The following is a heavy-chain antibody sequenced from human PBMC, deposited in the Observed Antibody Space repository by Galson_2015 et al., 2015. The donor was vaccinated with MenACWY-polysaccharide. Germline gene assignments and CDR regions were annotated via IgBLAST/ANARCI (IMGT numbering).Heavy chain of an antibody. CDR1: GGSMSGSF. V-gene: IGHV4-59*01. CDR2: MDSSGRG. CDR3: ARGGRAVNGNNWFDP. Sequence: SETLSLTCSVSGGSMSGSFWGWIRQPPGKGLEWIGYMDSSGRGNSNPSLKSRVSISVDTFKKQFSLKLSSVTAADTAVYYCARGGRAVNGNNWFDPWGHGILVTVSS. J-gene: IGHJ5*02. D-gene: IGHD1-20*01.